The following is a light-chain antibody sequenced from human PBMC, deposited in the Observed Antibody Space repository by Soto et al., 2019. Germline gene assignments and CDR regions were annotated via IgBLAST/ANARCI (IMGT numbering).Light chain of an antibody. J-gene: IGKJ2*01. Sequence: EILMTPSPATLSASPGQRATLSCRASQSVGINVAWDQQKPGQPPMLLIFGASTRATGIPARFSASGSGTDFTLTISSLQSEDFAVYFCQHSNKWPPGYTFGQGTKLEFK. CDR3: QHSNKWPPGYT. CDR1: QSVGIN. CDR2: GAS. V-gene: IGKV3-15*01.